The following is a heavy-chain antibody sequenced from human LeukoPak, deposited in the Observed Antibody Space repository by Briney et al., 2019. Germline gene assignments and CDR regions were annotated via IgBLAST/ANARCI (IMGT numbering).Heavy chain of an antibody. Sequence: GASVKVSCKASGYTFTSYGISWVRQAPGQGLEWMGWISAYNGNTNYAQKLQGRVTMTTDTPTSTAYMELRSLRSDDTAVYYCASNAPGSYYYYGMDVWGQGTTVTVSS. CDR3: ASNAPGSYYYYGMDV. D-gene: IGHD1-26*01. CDR2: ISAYNGNT. J-gene: IGHJ6*02. CDR1: GYTFTSYG. V-gene: IGHV1-18*01.